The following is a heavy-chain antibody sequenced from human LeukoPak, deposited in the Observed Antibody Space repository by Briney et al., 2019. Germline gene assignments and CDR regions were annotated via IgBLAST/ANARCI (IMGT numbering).Heavy chain of an antibody. CDR1: GGSISSGDYY. V-gene: IGHV4-30-4*01. Sequence: SETLSLTCTVSGGSISSGDYYWSWIRQPPGKGLEWIGYIYYSGSTYYNPSLKSRVTISVDTSTNQFSLKLSSVTAADTAVYYCARGGGPDAFDIWGQGTMVTVSS. CDR2: IYYSGST. D-gene: IGHD2-15*01. J-gene: IGHJ3*02. CDR3: ARGGGPDAFDI.